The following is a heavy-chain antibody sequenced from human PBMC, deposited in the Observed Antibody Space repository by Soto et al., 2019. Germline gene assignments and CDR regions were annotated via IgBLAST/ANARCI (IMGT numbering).Heavy chain of an antibody. V-gene: IGHV1-2*04. CDR3: ARDCGSLSRSCSDY. CDR1: GYTFTGYY. CDR2: INPNSGGT. Sequence: ASVKVSCKASGYTFTGYYMHWVRQAPGQGLEWMGWINPNSGGTNYAQKFQGWVTMTRDTSISTAYMELSRLRSDDTAVYYCARDCGSLSRSCSDYWGQGTLVTVSS. J-gene: IGHJ4*02. D-gene: IGHD6-13*01.